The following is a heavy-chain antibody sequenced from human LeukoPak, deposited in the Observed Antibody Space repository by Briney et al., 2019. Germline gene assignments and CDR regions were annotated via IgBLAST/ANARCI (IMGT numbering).Heavy chain of an antibody. D-gene: IGHD3-22*01. CDR3: ARALGGYYDSSGYGL. CDR1: SGSFSGYY. J-gene: IGHJ4*02. V-gene: IGHV4-34*01. CDR2: INHSGST. Sequence: SETLSLTCAVYSGSFSGYYRSWIRQPPGKGLEWIGEINHSGSTNYNPSLKSRVTISVDTSKNQFSLKLSSVTAADTAVYYCARALGGYYDSSGYGLWGQGTLVTVSS.